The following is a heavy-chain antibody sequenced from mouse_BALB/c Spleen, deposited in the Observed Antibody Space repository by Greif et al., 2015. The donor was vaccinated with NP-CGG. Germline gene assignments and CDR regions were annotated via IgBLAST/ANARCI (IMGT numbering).Heavy chain of an antibody. D-gene: IGHD1-1*01. J-gene: IGHJ2*01. CDR2: INPSNGRT. Sequence: QVQLQQPGAELVKPGASVKLSCKASGYTFTSYWMHWVKQRPGRGLEWIGEINPSNGRTNYNEKFKSKATLTVDKSSSTAYMQLSSLTSEDSAVYYCARERPYGSSYPYYFDYWGQGTTLTVSS. CDR3: ARERPYGSSYPYYFDY. CDR1: GYTFTSYW. V-gene: IGHV1S81*02.